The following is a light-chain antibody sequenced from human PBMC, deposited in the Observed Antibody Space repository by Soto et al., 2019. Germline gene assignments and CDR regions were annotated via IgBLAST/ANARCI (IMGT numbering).Light chain of an antibody. Sequence: QSVLTQPPSVSAAPGQKVIISCSGSSSNIETNFVSWHQQLPGTAPKLLIFDNNKRPSGIPDRFSGSKSGTSATLGITGLQTGDEADYYCVTWDTSLTTTVLFGGGTKVTVL. V-gene: IGLV1-51*01. J-gene: IGLJ2*01. CDR2: DNN. CDR1: SSNIETNF. CDR3: VTWDTSLTTTVL.